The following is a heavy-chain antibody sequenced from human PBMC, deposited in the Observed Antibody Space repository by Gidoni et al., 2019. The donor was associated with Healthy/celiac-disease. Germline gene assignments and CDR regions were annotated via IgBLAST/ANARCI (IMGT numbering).Heavy chain of an antibody. V-gene: IGHV3-13*05. Sequence: EVQLVESGGGLVQPGGSLRLSCAASGFTFSSYAMHWVRKATGKGLEWVSAIGTAGDPYYPGSVKGRFTISRENAKNSLYLQMNSLRAGDTAVYYCARGGQGYYDSSGYYYFAGAFDIWGQGTMVTVSS. D-gene: IGHD3-22*01. J-gene: IGHJ3*02. CDR3: ARGGQGYYDSSGYYYFAGAFDI. CDR2: IGTAGDP. CDR1: GFTFSSYA.